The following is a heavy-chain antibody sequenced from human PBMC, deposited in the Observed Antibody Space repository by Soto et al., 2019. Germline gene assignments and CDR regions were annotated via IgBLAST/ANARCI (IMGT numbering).Heavy chain of an antibody. CDR2: INHSGST. V-gene: IGHV4-34*01. D-gene: IGHD3-16*01. CDR1: GGSFSGYY. J-gene: IGHJ5*02. Sequence: SETLSLTCAVYGGSFSGYYWSWIRQPPGKGLEWIGEINHSGSTNYNPSLKSRVTISVDTSKNQFSLKLSSVTAADTAVYYCARGLLPLTVRGINWFDPWGQGTLVTVSS. CDR3: ARGLLPLTVRGINWFDP.